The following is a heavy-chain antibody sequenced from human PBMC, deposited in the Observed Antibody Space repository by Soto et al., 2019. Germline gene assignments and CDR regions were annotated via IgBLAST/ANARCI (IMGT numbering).Heavy chain of an antibody. J-gene: IGHJ6*02. CDR2: INHSGST. Sequence: QVQLQQWGAGLLKPSETLSLTCAVYGGSFSGYYWSWIRQPPGQGLEWIGEINHSGSTTYNPTLKSRVTITVETSKTQFSLRLGSVTAADTAVYCCASDGSSGVGGRYYYGMDVWGQGTTVTVSS. D-gene: IGHD6-6*01. CDR1: GGSFSGYY. CDR3: ASDGSSGVGGRYYYGMDV. V-gene: IGHV4-34*01.